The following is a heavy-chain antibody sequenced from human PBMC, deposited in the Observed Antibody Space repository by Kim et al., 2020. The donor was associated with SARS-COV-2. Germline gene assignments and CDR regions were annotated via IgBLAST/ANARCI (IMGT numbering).Heavy chain of an antibody. D-gene: IGHD4-17*01. J-gene: IGHJ4*02. CDR3: AKTGSYGDYADD. Sequence: YYADSVKGRFTISGDNSKTTLYLKMHSLRAEDTAVYYCAKTGSYGDYADDWGQGTLVTVSS. V-gene: IGHV3-23*01.